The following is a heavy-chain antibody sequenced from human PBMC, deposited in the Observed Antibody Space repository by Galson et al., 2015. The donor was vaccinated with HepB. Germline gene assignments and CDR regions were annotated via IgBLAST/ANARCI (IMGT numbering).Heavy chain of an antibody. CDR3: AKAPGMVRWCFEL. CDR1: GFTFSSYA. J-gene: IGHJ2*01. D-gene: IGHD5-18*01. Sequence: SLRLSCAASGFTFSSYAMSWVRQAPGKGLEWVSAISGSGGSTYYADSVKGRFTISRDNSKNTLYLQMNSLRAEDTAVYYCAKAPGMVRWCFELWGRGTLVTVSS. CDR2: ISGSGGST. V-gene: IGHV3-23*01.